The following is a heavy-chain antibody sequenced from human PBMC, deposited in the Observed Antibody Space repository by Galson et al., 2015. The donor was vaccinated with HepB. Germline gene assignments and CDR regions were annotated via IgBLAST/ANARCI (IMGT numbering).Heavy chain of an antibody. J-gene: IGHJ4*02. CDR3: TTDREQWLVTGVFDY. CDR1: GFTFSSYA. V-gene: IGHV3-15*01. D-gene: IGHD6-19*01. Sequence: SLRLSCAASGFTFSSYAMHWVRQAPGKGLEWVGRIKSKTDGGTTDYAAPVKGRFTISRDDSKNTLYLQMNSLKTEDTAVYYCTTDREQWLVTGVFDYWGQGTLVTVSS. CDR2: IKSKTDGGTT.